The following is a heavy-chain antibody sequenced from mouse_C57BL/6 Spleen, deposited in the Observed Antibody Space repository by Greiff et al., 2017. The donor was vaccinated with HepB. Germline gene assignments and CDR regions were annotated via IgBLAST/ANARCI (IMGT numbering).Heavy chain of an antibody. CDR2: ISYDGSN. D-gene: IGHD4-1*02. CDR1: GYSITSGYY. V-gene: IGHV3-6*01. J-gene: IGHJ3*01. Sequence: EVKLVESGPGLVKPSQSLSLTCSVTGYSITSGYYWNWIRQFPGNKLEWMGYISYDGSNNYNPSLKNRISITRDTSKNQFFLKLNSVTTEDTATYYCARDQLGRFAYWGQGTLVTVSA. CDR3: ARDQLGRFAY.